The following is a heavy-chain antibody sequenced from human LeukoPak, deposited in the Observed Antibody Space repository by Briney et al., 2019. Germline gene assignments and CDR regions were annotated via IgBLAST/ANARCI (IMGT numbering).Heavy chain of an antibody. CDR1: GVSISSYY. CDR2: IYYSGSA. Sequence: SETLSLTCTVSGVSISSYYWSWIRQPPGKGLEWIGYIYYSGSANYIPSVKSRATISLGTSKNQFSLKLSSVTAADTAVYYCARHDGSSWYYAFDVWGQGTMVTVSS. CDR3: ARHDGSSWYYAFDV. D-gene: IGHD6-13*01. J-gene: IGHJ3*01. V-gene: IGHV4-59*08.